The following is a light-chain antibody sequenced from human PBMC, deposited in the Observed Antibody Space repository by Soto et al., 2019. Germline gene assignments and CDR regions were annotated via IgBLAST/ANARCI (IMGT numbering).Light chain of an antibody. V-gene: IGKV1-5*01. CDR3: QQYNTYSGT. Sequence: DIQMTQSPSSVSASVGDRVTITCRASQSTNSWLAWYQQKPGKAPKVLIYDVSSLESGVPSRFSGSGSGTEFTLTINSLQPDDFATYYCQQYNTYSGTFGPGTKVDIK. J-gene: IGKJ1*01. CDR1: QSTNSW. CDR2: DVS.